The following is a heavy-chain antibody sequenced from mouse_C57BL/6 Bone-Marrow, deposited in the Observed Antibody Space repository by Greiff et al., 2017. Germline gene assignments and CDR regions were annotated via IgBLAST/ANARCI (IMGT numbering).Heavy chain of an antibody. CDR2: ISGGGGNT. V-gene: IGHV5-9*01. CDR1: GFTFSSYT. CDR3: ARQGLSFAY. J-gene: IGHJ3*01. Sequence: EVMLVESGGGLVKPGGSLKLSCAASGFTFSSYTMSWVRQTPEKRLEWVATISGGGGNTYYPDSVKGRFTISRANAKNTLYLQMSSLRSEDTALYYCARQGLSFAYWGQGTLVTVSA.